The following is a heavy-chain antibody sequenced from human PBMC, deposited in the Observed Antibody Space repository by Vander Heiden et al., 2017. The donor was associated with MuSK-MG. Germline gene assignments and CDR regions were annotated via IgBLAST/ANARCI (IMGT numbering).Heavy chain of an antibody. V-gene: IGHV1-8*01. CDR3: ARAVAGYGSYYYYYMDV. CDR1: GYTFTSHD. J-gene: IGHJ6*03. CDR2: INPNSGNR. Sequence: QVQPVQSGAEVKEPGASVKVSCPASGYTFTSHDIHWLRQAPGPGPQWMGWINPNSGNRGYAQKFQGRVTLTRDNSRTTAYMELSSLRSEDTAVYFCARAVAGYGSYYYYYMDVWGKGTTVTVSS. D-gene: IGHD3-10*01.